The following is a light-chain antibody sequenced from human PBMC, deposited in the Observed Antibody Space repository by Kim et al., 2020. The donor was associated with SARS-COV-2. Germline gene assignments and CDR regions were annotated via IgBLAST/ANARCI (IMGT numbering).Light chain of an antibody. CDR2: DVS. CDR3: SSYTASNSWV. Sequence: QSALTQPASVSGSPGQSITISCTGTSSDVGGYNYVSWYQQHTGKAPKLMIYDVSKRPSGVSNRFSGSKSGNTASLTISGLQAEDEADYYCSSYTASNSWVFGGGTQLTVL. CDR1: SSDVGGYNY. V-gene: IGLV2-14*03. J-gene: IGLJ3*02.